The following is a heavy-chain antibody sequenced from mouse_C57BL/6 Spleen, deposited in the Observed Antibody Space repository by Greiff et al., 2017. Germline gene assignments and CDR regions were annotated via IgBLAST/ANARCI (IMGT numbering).Heavy chain of an antibody. V-gene: IGHV1-80*01. CDR3: ARWDYGSSYFDY. Sequence: LVESGAELVKPGASVKISCKASGYAFSSYWMNWVKQRPGKGLEWIGQIYPGDGDTNYNGKFKGKATLTADKSSSTAYMQLSSLTSEDSAVYFCARWDYGSSYFDYWGQGTTLTVSS. CDR1: GYAFSSYW. D-gene: IGHD1-1*01. CDR2: IYPGDGDT. J-gene: IGHJ2*01.